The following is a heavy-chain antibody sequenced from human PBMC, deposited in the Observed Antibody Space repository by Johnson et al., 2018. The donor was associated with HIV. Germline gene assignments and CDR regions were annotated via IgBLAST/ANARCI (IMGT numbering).Heavy chain of an antibody. D-gene: IGHD3-22*01. J-gene: IGHJ3*02. CDR3: AKELADSSGYYADAFDI. CDR1: GFTFSSYG. V-gene: IGHV3-33*06. Sequence: QMLLVESGGGVVQPGRSLRLSCAASGFTFSSYGMHWVRQAPGKGLEWVAVIWYDGSNKYYGDSVKGRFTISRDNSKNTLYLQMNSLRAEDTAVYYCAKELADSSGYYADAFDIWGQGTMVTVSS. CDR2: IWYDGSNK.